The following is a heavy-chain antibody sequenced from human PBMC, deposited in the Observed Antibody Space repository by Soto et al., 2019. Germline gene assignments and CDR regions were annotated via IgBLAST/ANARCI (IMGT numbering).Heavy chain of an antibody. D-gene: IGHD1-1*01. Sequence: ASVKVSCKASGYTFTSYAMHWVRQAPGQRLEWMGWINAGNGDTKYSQKFQGRVTITRDTSASTAYMELSSLRSEDTAVYYCARVPTIPPVANLYWGQGTLVTVS. CDR1: GYTFTSYA. V-gene: IGHV1-3*01. J-gene: IGHJ4*02. CDR3: ARVPTIPPVANLY. CDR2: INAGNGDT.